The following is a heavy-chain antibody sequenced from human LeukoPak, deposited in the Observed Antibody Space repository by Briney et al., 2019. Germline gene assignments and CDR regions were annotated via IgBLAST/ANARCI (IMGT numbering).Heavy chain of an antibody. D-gene: IGHD3-16*01. J-gene: IGHJ4*02. CDR1: GYTFTSYD. Sequence: ASVKVSCKASGYTFTSYDINWVRQAPGQGLEWMGWINPNSGGTNYAQKFQGRVTMTRDTSISTAYMELSRLRSDDTAVYYCARVRGSYILYYFDYWGQGTLVTVSS. CDR2: INPNSGGT. V-gene: IGHV1-2*02. CDR3: ARVRGSYILYYFDY.